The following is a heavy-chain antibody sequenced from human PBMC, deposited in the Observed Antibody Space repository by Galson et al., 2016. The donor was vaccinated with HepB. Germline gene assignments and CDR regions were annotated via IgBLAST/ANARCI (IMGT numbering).Heavy chain of an antibody. CDR1: GFTFGEYA. V-gene: IGHV3-49*03. D-gene: IGHD6-19*01. CDR3: SRDRVRSGWDPPFGY. CDR2: IRSKAYGATT. Sequence: SLRLSCASSGFTFGEYAMSWFRQAPGKGLEWVGFIRSKAYGATTEYAVSVKDRFITSRDDSKSIAYLQMNSLKTEDTAVYYCSRDRVRSGWDPPFGYWGQGTQVIVSS. J-gene: IGHJ4*02.